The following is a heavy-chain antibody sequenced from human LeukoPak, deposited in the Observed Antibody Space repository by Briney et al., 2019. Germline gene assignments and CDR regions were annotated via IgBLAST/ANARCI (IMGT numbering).Heavy chain of an antibody. CDR2: INHSGST. CDR3: ARGSPYYYGSGSYYDSYYFDY. CDR1: GGSFSGYY. D-gene: IGHD3-10*01. Sequence: SETLSLTCAVYGGSFSGYYWSWIRQPPGKGLEWIGEINHSGSTNYNPSLKSRVTISVDRSKNQFSLKLSSVTAADTAVYYCARGSPYYYGSGSYYDSYYFDYWGQGTLVTVSS. V-gene: IGHV4-34*01. J-gene: IGHJ4*02.